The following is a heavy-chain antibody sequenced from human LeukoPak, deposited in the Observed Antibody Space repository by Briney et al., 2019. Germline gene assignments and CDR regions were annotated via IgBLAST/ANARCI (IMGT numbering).Heavy chain of an antibody. J-gene: IGHJ4*02. V-gene: IGHV4-59*08. CDR1: GGSISSYY. CDR3: ARLSSGSSSWYDIDY. Sequence: PSETLSLTCTVSGGSISSYYWSWIRQPPGKGLEWIGYIYYSGSTNYNPSLKSRVTISVDTSKNQFSLKLSSVTAADTAVYYCARLSSGSSSWYDIDYWGQGTLATVSS. CDR2: IYYSGST. D-gene: IGHD6-13*01.